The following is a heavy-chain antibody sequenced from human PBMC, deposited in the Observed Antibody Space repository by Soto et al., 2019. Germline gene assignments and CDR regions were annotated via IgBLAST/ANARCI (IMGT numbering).Heavy chain of an antibody. CDR3: ARDAGDIVVVVAATDGGWYFDY. Sequence: GGSLRLSCAASGFTFSSYWMHWVRQAPGKGLVWVSRINSDGSSTSYADSVKDRFTISRDNAKNTLYLQMNSLRAEDTAVYYCARDAGDIVVVVAATDGGWYFDYWGQGT. D-gene: IGHD2-15*01. CDR1: GFTFSSYW. V-gene: IGHV3-74*01. J-gene: IGHJ4*02. CDR2: INSDGSST.